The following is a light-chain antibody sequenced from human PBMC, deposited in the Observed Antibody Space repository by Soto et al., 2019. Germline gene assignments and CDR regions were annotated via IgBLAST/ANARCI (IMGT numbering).Light chain of an antibody. J-gene: IGLJ1*01. Sequence: QSALTQPASVSGSPGQSITISCTGSSSDVGGYNYVSWYQQHPGKAPKLMIYEVSNRPSGISNRFSGSKSGNTASLTLSGLQAEDEADYYCSSYTSSNTYVFGTGTKLTVL. V-gene: IGLV2-14*01. CDR2: EVS. CDR3: SSYTSSNTYV. CDR1: SSDVGGYNY.